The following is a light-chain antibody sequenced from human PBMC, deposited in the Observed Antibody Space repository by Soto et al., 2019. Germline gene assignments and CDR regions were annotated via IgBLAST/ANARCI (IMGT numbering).Light chain of an antibody. J-gene: IGKJ2*01. CDR2: GAS. V-gene: IGKV3-20*01. CDR3: QQYGSSPVT. CDR1: QSVSSSY. Sequence: EIVLTQSPGTLSLSPGERATLSCRASQSVSSSYLAWYQQKPGQAPSLLIYGASTRATGIPDRFSGSGSGTDFTLTISRLEPEDFAVYYCQQYGSSPVTFGQGTKLEIK.